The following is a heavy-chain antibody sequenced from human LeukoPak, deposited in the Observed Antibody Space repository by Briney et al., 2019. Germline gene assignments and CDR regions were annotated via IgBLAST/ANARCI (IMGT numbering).Heavy chain of an antibody. CDR1: GYTFTSYG. D-gene: IGHD3-3*01. V-gene: IGHV1-18*01. Sequence: ASVKVSCTASGYTFTSYGISWVRQAPGQGLEWMGGISAYNGNTNYAQKLQGRVTMTTDTSTSTAYMELRSLTSADTAVYYCARARITIFGVVMPYFDYWGQGTLVTVSS. CDR2: ISAYNGNT. CDR3: ARARITIFGVVMPYFDY. J-gene: IGHJ4*02.